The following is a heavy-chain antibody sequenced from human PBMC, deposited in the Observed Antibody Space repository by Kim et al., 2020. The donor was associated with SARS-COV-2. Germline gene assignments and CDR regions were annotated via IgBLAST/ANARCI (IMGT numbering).Heavy chain of an antibody. D-gene: IGHD3-10*01. V-gene: IGHV3-23*01. CDR3: AKRGLDYYYYGMDV. Sequence: ADSVKGRFTISRDNTKNTLYLQMNSLRAEDTAVYYCAKRGLDYYYYGMDVWGQGTTVTVSS. J-gene: IGHJ6*02.